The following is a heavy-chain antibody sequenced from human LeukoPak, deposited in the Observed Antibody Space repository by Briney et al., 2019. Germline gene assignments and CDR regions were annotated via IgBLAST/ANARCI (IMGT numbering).Heavy chain of an antibody. CDR3: AKQFLTGTTRGYFDY. CDR1: GFTFGSYA. CDR2: ISTSGGST. Sequence: GGSLRLSCAASGFTFGSYAMSWVRQAPGKGLEWVSAISTSGGSTYYADSVKGRFTISRDNSKNTLYLQMNSLRAEDTAVYYCAKQFLTGTTRGYFDYWGQGTLVTVSS. V-gene: IGHV3-23*01. D-gene: IGHD1-20*01. J-gene: IGHJ4*02.